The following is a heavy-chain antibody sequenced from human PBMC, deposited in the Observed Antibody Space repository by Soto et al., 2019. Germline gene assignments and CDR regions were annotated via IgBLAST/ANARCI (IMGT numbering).Heavy chain of an antibody. CDR2: IKPDGSGK. V-gene: IGHV3-7*01. D-gene: IGHD3-3*01. CDR3: ASNIFYDFWSGYYAFDI. J-gene: IGHJ3*02. CDR1: GFILSSYW. Sequence: EVQLVESGGDFVQPGGSLRLSCVASGFILSSYWMSWVRQAPGKGLEWVANIKPDGSGKYYVDYVKGRFTIPRANAKNSLYLQMNSLRAEDTAVYYCASNIFYDFWSGYYAFDIWGRGTMVTVSS.